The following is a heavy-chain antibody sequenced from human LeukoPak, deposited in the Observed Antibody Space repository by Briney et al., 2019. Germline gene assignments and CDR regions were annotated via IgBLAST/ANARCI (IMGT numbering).Heavy chain of an antibody. Sequence: ASVKLSCTASGYTFTNYYMHWVRQAPGPRLQWMGIIYPSGGGSLYALKFQGRVTMTRDTYTSTVYMELSSLPSGDTALYYCARAYSGYSIDFWGQGTLVTVSS. J-gene: IGHJ4*02. CDR2: IYPSGGGS. CDR1: GYTFTNYY. CDR3: ARAYSGYSIDF. D-gene: IGHD3-22*01. V-gene: IGHV1-46*01.